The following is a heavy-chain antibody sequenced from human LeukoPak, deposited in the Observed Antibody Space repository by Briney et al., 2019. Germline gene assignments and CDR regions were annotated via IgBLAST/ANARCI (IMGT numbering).Heavy chain of an antibody. CDR3: ARHPPLGYYYYMDV. V-gene: IGHV4-61*02. CDR1: GGSNSSGSYY. CDR2: IYTSGST. J-gene: IGHJ6*03. Sequence: SETLSLTCTVSGGSNSSGSYYWSWIRQPAGKGLEWIGRIYTSGSTNYNPSLKSRVTISVDTSKNQFSLKLSSVTAADTAVYYCARHPPLGYYYYMDVWGKGTTVTVSS.